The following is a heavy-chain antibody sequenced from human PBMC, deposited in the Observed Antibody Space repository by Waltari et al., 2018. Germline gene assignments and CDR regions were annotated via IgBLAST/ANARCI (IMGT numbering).Heavy chain of an antibody. V-gene: IGHV1-3*01. Sequence: QVQLVQSGAEVKKPGASVKVSCKASGYPFPAYAIHWVRQAPGQSLEWMGWIKVGNGKTEYSQRFQGRVTITTDTSANTAFMELSGLSSEDTAIYYCARGDYSSIWPFYFDYWGQGALVTVSS. CDR2: IKVGNGKT. CDR3: ARGDYSSIWPFYFDY. D-gene: IGHD6-13*01. CDR1: GYPFPAYA. J-gene: IGHJ4*01.